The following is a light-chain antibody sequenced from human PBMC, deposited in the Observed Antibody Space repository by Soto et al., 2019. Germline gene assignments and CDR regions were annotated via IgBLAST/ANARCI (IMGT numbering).Light chain of an antibody. J-gene: IGKJ1*01. Sequence: DIQMTQSPSSLSASVGDRVTITCRASQNIINYLNWYQQKPGKAPKRLIYAASSLQSGVPSRFSGSGSATDFTLTISSLQPEDFATYYCQQSHSNPRTFGRGTKVEIK. CDR1: QNIINY. CDR3: QQSHSNPRT. CDR2: AAS. V-gene: IGKV1-39*01.